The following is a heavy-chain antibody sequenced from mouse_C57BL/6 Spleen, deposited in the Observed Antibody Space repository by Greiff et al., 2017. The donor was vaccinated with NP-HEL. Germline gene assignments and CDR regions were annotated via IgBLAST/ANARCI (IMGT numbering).Heavy chain of an antibody. Sequence: DVHLVESGGGLVKPGGSLKLSCAASGFTFSSYAMSWVRQTPEKRLEWVATISDGGSYTYYPDNVKGRFTISRDNAKNNLYLQMSHLKSEDTAMYYCARGWLLRGAMDYWGQGTSVTVSS. V-gene: IGHV5-4*01. CDR2: ISDGGSYT. D-gene: IGHD2-3*01. CDR1: GFTFSSYA. J-gene: IGHJ4*01. CDR3: ARGWLLRGAMDY.